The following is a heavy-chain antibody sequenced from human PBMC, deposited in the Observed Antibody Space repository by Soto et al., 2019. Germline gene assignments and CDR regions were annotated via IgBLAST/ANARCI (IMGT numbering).Heavy chain of an antibody. J-gene: IGHJ6*02. Sequence: GGSLRLSCAASGFTFSSYGMHWVRQAPGKGLEWVAVIWYDGSNKYYADSVKGRFTISRDNSKNTLYLQMNSLRAEDTAVYYCARELGCSGGSCYPYYYGMDVWGQGTTVTVSS. CDR1: GFTFSSYG. D-gene: IGHD2-15*01. V-gene: IGHV3-33*01. CDR2: IWYDGSNK. CDR3: ARELGCSGGSCYPYYYGMDV.